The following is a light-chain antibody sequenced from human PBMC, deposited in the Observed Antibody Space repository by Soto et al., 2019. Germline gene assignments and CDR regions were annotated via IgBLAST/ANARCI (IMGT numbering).Light chain of an antibody. Sequence: DIVMTQTPLSLSVTPGQSASISCKSXXXLLXXXXXXXLYWYLQKAGQPPQLLIYEVSNRFSGVPDXXXXSGXGXDXXXXXXXXXXEDVGVYYCXXSLQFPLTFGGGTKVEIK. V-gene: IGKV2D-29*01. CDR2: EVS. J-gene: IGKJ4*01. CDR3: XXSLQFPLT. CDR1: XXLLXXXXXXX.